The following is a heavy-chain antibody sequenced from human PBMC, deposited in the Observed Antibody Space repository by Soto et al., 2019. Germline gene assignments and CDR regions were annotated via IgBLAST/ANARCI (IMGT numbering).Heavy chain of an antibody. J-gene: IGHJ6*02. Sequence: GGSLRLSCAASGFTFSSYAMHWVRQAPGKGLEWVAVISYDGSNKYYADSVKGRFTISRDNSKNTLYLQMNSLRAEDTAVYYCARDTRSSWTYYYYYGMDVWGQGTTVTVSS. D-gene: IGHD6-13*01. CDR1: GFTFSSYA. CDR2: ISYDGSNK. V-gene: IGHV3-30-3*01. CDR3: ARDTRSSWTYYYYYGMDV.